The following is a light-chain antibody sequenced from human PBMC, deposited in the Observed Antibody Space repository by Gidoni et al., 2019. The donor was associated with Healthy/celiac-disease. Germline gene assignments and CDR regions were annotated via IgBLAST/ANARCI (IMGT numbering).Light chain of an antibody. CDR2: WAS. CDR3: QQYYTTPFT. V-gene: IGKV4-1*01. CDR1: QSVLYSSNNKNY. J-gene: IGKJ3*01. Sequence: DIVMTHSPDSLSVSLGERATINCKSSQSVLYSSNNKNYLAWYQQKPGQPPKLLIYWASTRESGVPDRFSGSGSGTDFTLTISSLQAEDVAVYYCQQYYTTPFTFGPXTKVDIK.